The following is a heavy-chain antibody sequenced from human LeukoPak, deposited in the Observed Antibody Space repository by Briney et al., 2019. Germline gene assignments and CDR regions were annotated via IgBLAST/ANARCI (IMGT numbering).Heavy chain of an antibody. CDR1: GFTFSNYW. CDR2: VNGGGSSS. CDR3: ARVRVGGNRAFDI. D-gene: IGHD4-23*01. V-gene: IGHV3-74*01. Sequence: GGSLRLSCAASGFTFSNYWMHWVRQAPGKGLVWVSRVNGGGSSSNYADFVKGRFTVSRDNAKNTLYLQMNNLGAEDTAVYYCARVRVGGNRAFDIWGQGTMATVSS. J-gene: IGHJ3*02.